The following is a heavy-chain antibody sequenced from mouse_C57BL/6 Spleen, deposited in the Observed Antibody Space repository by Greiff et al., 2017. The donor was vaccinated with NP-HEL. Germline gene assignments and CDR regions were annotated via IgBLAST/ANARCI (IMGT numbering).Heavy chain of an antibody. J-gene: IGHJ2*01. CDR3: AREWDYFDY. D-gene: IGHD1-3*01. CDR1: GYTFTSYT. Sequence: QVQLKESGAELARPGASVKMSCKASGYTFTSYTMHWVKQRPGQGLEWIGYINPSSGYTKYNQKFKDKATLTADKSSSTAYMQLSSLTSEDSAVYYCAREWDYFDYWGQGTTLTVSS. CDR2: INPSSGYT. V-gene: IGHV1-4*01.